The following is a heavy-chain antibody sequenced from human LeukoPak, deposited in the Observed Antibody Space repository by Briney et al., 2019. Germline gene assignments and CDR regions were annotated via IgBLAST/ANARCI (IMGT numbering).Heavy chain of an antibody. CDR1: GGSISSGDYY. Sequence: SETLSLTCTVSGGSISSGDYYWSWIRQPPGKGLEWIGEINHSGSTNYNPSLKSRVTISVDTSKNQFSLKLSSVTAADTAVYYCARGKRWLQPLAAFDIWGQGTMVTVSS. CDR3: ARGKRWLQPLAAFDI. CDR2: INHSGST. J-gene: IGHJ3*02. D-gene: IGHD5-24*01. V-gene: IGHV4-39*07.